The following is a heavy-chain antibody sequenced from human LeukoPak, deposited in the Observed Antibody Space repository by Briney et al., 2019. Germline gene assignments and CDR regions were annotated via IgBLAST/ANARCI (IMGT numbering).Heavy chain of an antibody. CDR2: INSDGNST. D-gene: IGHD3-22*01. Sequence: GGSLRLSCAASGFTFSSYWMHWVRQAPGKGLVWVSRINSDGNSTSYADSVKGRFTISRDNAKNTLYLQMNSLRAEDTAVYYCASLYYYDSSGYYSRDYWGQGTLVTVSS. CDR1: GFTFSSYW. V-gene: IGHV3-74*01. J-gene: IGHJ4*02. CDR3: ASLYYYDSSGYYSRDY.